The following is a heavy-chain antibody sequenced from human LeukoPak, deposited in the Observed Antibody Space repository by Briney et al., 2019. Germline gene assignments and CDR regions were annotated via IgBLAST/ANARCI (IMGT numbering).Heavy chain of an antibody. CDR1: GFTFSSYE. V-gene: IGHV3-48*03. CDR2: ISSSGSTI. Sequence: GGSLRLSCAASGFTFSSYEMNWVRQAPGKGLEWVSYISSSGSTIDYADSVKGRFTISRDNAKNSLYLQMNSLRAEDTAVYYCARDLYSGLRFDYWGQGTLVTVSS. J-gene: IGHJ4*02. D-gene: IGHD1-26*01. CDR3: ARDLYSGLRFDY.